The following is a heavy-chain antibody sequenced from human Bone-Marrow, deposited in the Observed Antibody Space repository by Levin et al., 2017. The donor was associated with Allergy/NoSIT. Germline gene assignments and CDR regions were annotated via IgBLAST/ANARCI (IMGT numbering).Heavy chain of an antibody. D-gene: IGHD3-22*01. V-gene: IGHV4-31*03. CDR2: IYYSGST. CDR1: GGSISSGGYY. Sequence: SQTLSLTCTVSGGSISSGGYYWSWIRQHPGKGLEWIGYIYYSGSTYYNPSLKSRVTISVDTSKNQFSLKLSSVTAADTAVYYCARSSRDVVERYFDYWGQGTLVTVSS. J-gene: IGHJ4*02. CDR3: ARSSRDVVERYFDY.